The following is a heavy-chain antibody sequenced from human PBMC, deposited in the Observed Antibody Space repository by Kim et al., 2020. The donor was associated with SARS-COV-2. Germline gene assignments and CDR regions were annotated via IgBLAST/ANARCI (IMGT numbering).Heavy chain of an antibody. Sequence: GGSLRLSCEASGLRFDESAKNWVRQSPGKGMEWVAVISFDGRHNEYADSVKGRFTVSRDNSKSTQFLEMNSQKVEVTAIYFCASGKYDESVTLSDCYNGIDVWDEGTTDTVSS. D-gene: IGHD4-17*01. CDR1: GLRFDESA. J-gene: IGHJ6*04. V-gene: IGHV3-30*14. CDR3: ASGKYDESVTLSDCYNGIDV. CDR2: ISFDGRHN.